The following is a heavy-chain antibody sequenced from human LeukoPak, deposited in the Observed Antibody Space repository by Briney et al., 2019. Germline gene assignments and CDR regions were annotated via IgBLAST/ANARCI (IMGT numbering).Heavy chain of an antibody. CDR3: ARGGVLLWFGESNPGGGFDY. D-gene: IGHD3-10*01. CDR2: IGTSSGTI. J-gene: IGHJ4*02. CDR1: GFTFSDYN. Sequence: GGSLRLSCAASGFTFSDYNMYWVRQAPGKGLECVSFIGTSSGTIHNADSVEGRFTISRDNAKNSLYLQMNSLRAEDTAVYYCARGGVLLWFGESNPGGGFDYWGQGTLVTVSS. V-gene: IGHV3-48*01.